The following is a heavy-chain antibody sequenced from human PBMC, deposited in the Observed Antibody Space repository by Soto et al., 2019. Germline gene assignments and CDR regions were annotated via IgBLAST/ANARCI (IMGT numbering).Heavy chain of an antibody. CDR3: ARGLYSSSWYDYYYGMDV. CDR2: IWYDGSNK. Sequence: GGSLRLSCAASGFTFSSYGMHWVRQAPGKGLEWVAVIWYDGSNKYYADSVKGRFTISRDNSKNTLYLQMNSLRAEDTAVYYCARGLYSSSWYDYYYGMDVWGQGTTVTVSS. D-gene: IGHD6-13*01. CDR1: GFTFSSYG. J-gene: IGHJ6*02. V-gene: IGHV3-33*01.